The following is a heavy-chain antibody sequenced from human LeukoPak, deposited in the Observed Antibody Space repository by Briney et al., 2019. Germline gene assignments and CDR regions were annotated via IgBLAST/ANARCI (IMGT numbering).Heavy chain of an antibody. D-gene: IGHD3-22*01. CDR3: ARSLDSTGY. J-gene: IGHJ4*02. Sequence: PGGSLRLSCAASGFTVSSNYMNWVRQAPGKGLEWVSYISSSSSTICYADSVKGRFTISRDNAKNSLYLQMNSLRAEDTAVYYCARSLDSTGYWGQGTLVTVSS. V-gene: IGHV3-48*04. CDR1: GFTVSSNY. CDR2: ISSSSSTI.